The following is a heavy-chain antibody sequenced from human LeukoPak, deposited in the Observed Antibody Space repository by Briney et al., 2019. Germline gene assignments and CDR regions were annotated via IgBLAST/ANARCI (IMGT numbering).Heavy chain of an antibody. D-gene: IGHD5-18*01. V-gene: IGHV4-59*12. CDR1: GGSISSYY. Sequence: SETLSLTCTVSGGSISSYYWSWVRQPPGKGLEWIGEIYHSGSTNYNPSLKSRVTISVDKSKNQFSLKLSSVTAADTAVYYCARDKGSGYSYGYSAFDIWGQGTMVTVSS. CDR2: IYHSGST. CDR3: ARDKGSGYSYGYSAFDI. J-gene: IGHJ3*02.